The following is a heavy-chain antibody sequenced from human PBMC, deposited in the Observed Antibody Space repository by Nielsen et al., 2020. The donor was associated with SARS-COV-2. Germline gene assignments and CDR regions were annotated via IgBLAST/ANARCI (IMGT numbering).Heavy chain of an antibody. V-gene: IGHV4-34*01. Sequence: SETLSLTCAVYGGSFNGYHWTWIRQAPGKGLEWIGEIEHNGRTNYNPSLRGRVSRSADISKNQFSLRLSSVTAADTAVYYCARGRLEVTMMVVIMTAAEIYFDSWGRGTLVSVSS. D-gene: IGHD3-22*01. CDR2: IEHNGRT. J-gene: IGHJ4*02. CDR3: ARGRLEVTMMVVIMTAAEIYFDS. CDR1: GGSFNGYH.